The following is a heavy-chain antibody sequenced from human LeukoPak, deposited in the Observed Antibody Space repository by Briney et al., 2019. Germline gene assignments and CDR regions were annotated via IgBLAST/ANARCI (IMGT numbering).Heavy chain of an antibody. Sequence: PSETLSLTCTVSGDSISSSSYYWGWIRQPPGKGLEWIGSVSYSGSTYYNPSLKSRVTISVDTSKNQFSLKLSSVAAADTAVYHCARQKRWDGYTLDSWGQGTLVTVSS. J-gene: IGHJ4*02. CDR1: GDSISSSSYY. D-gene: IGHD5-24*01. V-gene: IGHV4-39*01. CDR3: ARQKRWDGYTLDS. CDR2: VSYSGST.